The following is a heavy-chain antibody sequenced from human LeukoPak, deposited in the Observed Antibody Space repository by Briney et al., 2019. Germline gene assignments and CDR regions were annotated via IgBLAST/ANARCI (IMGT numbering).Heavy chain of an antibody. Sequence: SGTLSLTCAVSGGSIKSNNWWSWVRQPPGKGLEWIGYIYHSGSTYYNPSLKSRVTISVDRSKNQFSLKLSSVTAADTAVYYCAREWLSHFDYWGQGTLVTVSS. CDR2: IYHSGST. V-gene: IGHV4-4*02. D-gene: IGHD3-22*01. J-gene: IGHJ4*02. CDR3: AREWLSHFDY. CDR1: GGSIKSNNW.